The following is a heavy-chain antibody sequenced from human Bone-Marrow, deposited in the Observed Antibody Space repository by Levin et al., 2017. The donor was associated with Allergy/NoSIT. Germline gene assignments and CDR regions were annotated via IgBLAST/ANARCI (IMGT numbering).Heavy chain of an antibody. J-gene: IGHJ3*02. CDR3: ARGRDYGDYPIPDAFDI. Sequence: GESLKISCAASGFTFSSYSMNWVRQAPGKGLEWVSSISSSSSYIYYADSVKGRFTISRDNAKNSLYLQMNSLRAEDTAVYYCARGRDYGDYPIPDAFDIWGQGTMVTVSS. D-gene: IGHD4-17*01. V-gene: IGHV3-21*01. CDR2: ISSSSSYI. CDR1: GFTFSSYS.